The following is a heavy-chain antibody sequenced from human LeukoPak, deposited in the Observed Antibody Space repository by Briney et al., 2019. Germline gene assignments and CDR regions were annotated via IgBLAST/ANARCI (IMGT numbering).Heavy chain of an antibody. J-gene: IGHJ6*03. Sequence: ASVKVSCKASGYTFTGYYMHWVRQAPGQGLEWLGWINPNSGGTNYAQKFQGRVTMTRDTSISTAYMELSRLRSDDTAVYYCARNGYYYYYMDVWGKGTTVTVSS. V-gene: IGHV1-2*02. CDR2: INPNSGGT. CDR3: ARNGYYYYYMDV. CDR1: GYTFTGYY.